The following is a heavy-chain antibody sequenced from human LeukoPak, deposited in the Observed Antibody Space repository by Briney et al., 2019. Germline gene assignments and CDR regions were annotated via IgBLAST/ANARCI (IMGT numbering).Heavy chain of an antibody. CDR3: ARAPADYGDPHFGY. V-gene: IGHV1-69*06. CDR1: GGTFSSYA. J-gene: IGHJ4*02. CDR2: IIPIFGTA. D-gene: IGHD4-17*01. Sequence: GASVKVSCKASGGTFSSYAISWVRQAPGQGLEWMGGIIPIFGTANYAQKFQGRVTIPADKSTSTAYMELSSLRSEDTSVYYCARAPADYGDPHFGYWGQGTLVTVAS.